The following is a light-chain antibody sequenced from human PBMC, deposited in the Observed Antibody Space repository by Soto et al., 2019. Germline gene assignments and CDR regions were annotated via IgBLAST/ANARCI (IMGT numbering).Light chain of an antibody. CDR3: SSYSSTTTL. CDR1: SPDFGV. CDR2: EVS. V-gene: IGLV2-14*01. Sequence: QSVLTQPASVSGSPGQSITISCSGISPDFGVSWYQHFPGKAPKLLIFEVSNRPSGVSTRFSGSKSGNMAFLTIPGLQSEDEGLYHCSSYSSTTTLFGGGTKLTVL. J-gene: IGLJ2*01.